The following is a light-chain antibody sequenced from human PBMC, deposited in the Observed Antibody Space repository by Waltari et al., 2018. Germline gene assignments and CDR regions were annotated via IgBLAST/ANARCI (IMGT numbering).Light chain of an antibody. CDR1: SSDVGFYNY. Sequence: QSALTQPASVSGSPGQSITISCTGTSSDVGFYNYVSWYQHHPGKAPKLMVYEVTTRPSGVSNRFSGSQSGNTASLTISGLQAEDEADYYCNSYTTARNLDYVFGTGTKVTVL. J-gene: IGLJ1*01. CDR2: EVT. V-gene: IGLV2-14*01. CDR3: NSYTTARNLDYV.